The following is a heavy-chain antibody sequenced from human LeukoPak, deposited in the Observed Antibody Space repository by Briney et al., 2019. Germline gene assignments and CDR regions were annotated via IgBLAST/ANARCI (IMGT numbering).Heavy chain of an antibody. CDR3: ARAVHDSRGYYPPDFDY. Sequence: ASVKVSCKASGGTFSSYAISWVRQAPGQGLEWMGRIIPIFGTANYAQKFQGRVTITTDESTSTAYMELSSLRSEDTAVYYCARAVHDSRGYYPPDFDYWGQGTLVTVSS. CDR1: GGTFSSYA. J-gene: IGHJ4*02. CDR2: IIPIFGTA. V-gene: IGHV1-69*05. D-gene: IGHD3-22*01.